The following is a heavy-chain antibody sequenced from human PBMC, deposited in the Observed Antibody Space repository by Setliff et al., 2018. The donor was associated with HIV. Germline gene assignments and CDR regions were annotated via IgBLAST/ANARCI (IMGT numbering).Heavy chain of an antibody. CDR1: GGSISSGGYF. V-gene: IGHV4-30-4*01. J-gene: IGHJ6*03. CDR2: IYYSGST. CDR3: ARDRAYCSSGSCYRPLVYYFYYMDV. D-gene: IGHD2-15*01. Sequence: PSETLSLTCTVSGGSISSGGYFWSWIRQHPGKGLEWIGYIYYSGSTYYNPSLKSRVTMSVDTSKNQFSLNLDSVTTTDTAIYYCARDRAYCSSGSCYRPLVYYFYYMDVWGTGTTVTVSS.